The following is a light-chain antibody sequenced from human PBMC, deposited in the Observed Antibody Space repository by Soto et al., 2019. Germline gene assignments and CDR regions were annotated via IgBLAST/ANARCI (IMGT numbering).Light chain of an antibody. CDR1: SSDVGGYNY. Sequence: QSVLTQPASVSGSPGQSITISCTGTSSDVGGYNYVSWYQQHPGKAPKVLIYEVSYRPSGVSNRFSGSKSGNTASLTISGLQAEDEADYYCCSHTSSSTVVFGGGAKLTVL. V-gene: IGLV2-14*01. CDR2: EVS. CDR3: CSHTSSSTVV. J-gene: IGLJ2*01.